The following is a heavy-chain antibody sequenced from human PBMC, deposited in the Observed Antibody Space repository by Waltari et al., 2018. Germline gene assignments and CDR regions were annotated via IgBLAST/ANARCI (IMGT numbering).Heavy chain of an antibody. CDR1: GFTFRNTW. Sequence: EVQLVESGGGLVQPGGSLRLYCAASGFTFRNTWMTWVRQAPGKGLGWVANINQDGSEKYSVESVKGRFTISRDNAKNSLYLQLNSLRADDTAVYYCTRGGDDSSWYWRNWGQGTLVTVSS. CDR3: TRGGDDSSWYWRN. V-gene: IGHV3-7*01. J-gene: IGHJ4*02. CDR2: INQDGSEK. D-gene: IGHD6-13*01.